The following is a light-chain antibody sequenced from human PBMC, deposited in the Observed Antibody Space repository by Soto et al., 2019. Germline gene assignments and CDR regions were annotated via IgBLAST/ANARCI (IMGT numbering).Light chain of an antibody. J-gene: IGKJ1*01. CDR3: QQYNSYAWT. V-gene: IGKV1-5*01. CDR1: QSISSW. Sequence: DIQMTQSPSTLSAYVGDRVTITCRARQSISSWLAWYQQKPGKAPKLLIYDASSLESGVPSRFSGSGSGTEFTLTISILQPDDLAPYYCQQYNSYAWTFGQGTTLEIK. CDR2: DAS.